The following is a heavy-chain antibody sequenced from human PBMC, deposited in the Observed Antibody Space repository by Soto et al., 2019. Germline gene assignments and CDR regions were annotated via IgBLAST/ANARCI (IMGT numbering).Heavy chain of an antibody. CDR1: GYSFTSYW. CDR2: IDPSDSYT. D-gene: IGHD6-13*01. V-gene: IGHV5-10-1*01. CDR3: ARRAAAGSWFDP. Sequence: EVQLVQSGAEVKKPGESLRISCKGSGYSFTSYWINWMRQMPGKGLEWMGRIDPSDSYTNYSPSFQGHVTISADKSISTAYPQWSSLKASDTAMYYCARRAAAGSWFDPWGQGTLVTVSS. J-gene: IGHJ5*02.